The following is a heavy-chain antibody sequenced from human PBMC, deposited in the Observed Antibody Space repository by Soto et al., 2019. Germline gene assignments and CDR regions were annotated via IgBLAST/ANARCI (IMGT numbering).Heavy chain of an antibody. V-gene: IGHV3-9*01. CDR1: GFTFDDYA. CDR2: ISWNSGSI. Sequence: GGSLRLSCAASGFTFDDYAMHWVRQAPGKGLEWVSGISWNSGSIGYADSVKGRFTISRDNAKNSLYLQMNSLRAEDTALYYCAKAPDLYSSSSDYYYMDVWGKGTTVTVSS. CDR3: AKAPDLYSSSSDYYYMDV. D-gene: IGHD6-13*01. J-gene: IGHJ6*03.